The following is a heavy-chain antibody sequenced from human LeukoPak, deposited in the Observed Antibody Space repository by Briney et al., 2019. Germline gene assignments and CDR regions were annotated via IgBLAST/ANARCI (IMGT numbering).Heavy chain of an antibody. J-gene: IGHJ4*02. CDR3: AKAGDSSGYYQFDY. CDR1: GFTFEDYA. V-gene: IGHV3-43D*03. D-gene: IGHD3-22*01. CDR2: ISWDGGST. Sequence: GGSLRLSCAAPGFTFEDYAMHWVRQAPGKGLEWVSLISWDGGSTYYADSVKGRFTISRDNSKNSLYLQMNSLRAEDTALYYCAKAGDSSGYYQFDYWGQGTLVTVSS.